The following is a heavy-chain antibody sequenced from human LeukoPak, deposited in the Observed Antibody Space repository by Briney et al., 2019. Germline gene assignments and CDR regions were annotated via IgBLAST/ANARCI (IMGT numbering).Heavy chain of an antibody. J-gene: IGHJ3*02. CDR2: ISSSGSYI. CDR3: ASSHRSQAFDI. Sequence: GGSLRLSCATSGFTFSDYAMTWVRQAPGKGLEWVSSISSSGSYIHYADSMKGRFTISRDNAKNALHLQMNSLRAEDMAVYYCASSHRSQAFDIWGQGTMVTVSS. CDR1: GFTFSDYA. V-gene: IGHV3-21*01.